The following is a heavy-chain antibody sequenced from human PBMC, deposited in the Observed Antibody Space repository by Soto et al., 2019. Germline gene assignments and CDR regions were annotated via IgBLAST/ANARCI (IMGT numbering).Heavy chain of an antibody. CDR1: GGSFNRHT. Sequence: SVKVSCKASGGSFNRHTISWVRQAPGQGLEWMGGIIPIFGTANHAQKFQGRVTIIADESTSTVYMELSSLRSDDTAIYYCARGWGYDSTDYYYAYWGQGTLVTVSS. J-gene: IGHJ4*02. CDR3: ARGWGYDSTDYYYAY. V-gene: IGHV1-69*13. D-gene: IGHD3-22*01. CDR2: IIPIFGTA.